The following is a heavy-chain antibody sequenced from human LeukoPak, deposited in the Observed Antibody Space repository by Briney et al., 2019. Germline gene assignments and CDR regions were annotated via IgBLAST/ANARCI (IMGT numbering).Heavy chain of an antibody. CDR2: ISSRSGTI. V-gene: IGHV3-48*01. CDR1: GFTFSTYS. D-gene: IGHD3-22*01. Sequence: GGSLRLSCAASGFTFSTYSMNWVRQAPGKGLEWVSYISSRSGTIHYADSVKGRFTISRDNAKNSMYLQMNSLRGEDTAGYYCARDYDTTGRAFDIWGQGTMVTVSS. J-gene: IGHJ3*02. CDR3: ARDYDTTGRAFDI.